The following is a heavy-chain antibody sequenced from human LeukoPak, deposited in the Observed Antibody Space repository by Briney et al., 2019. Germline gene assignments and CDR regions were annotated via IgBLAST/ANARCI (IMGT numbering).Heavy chain of an antibody. J-gene: IGHJ3*02. D-gene: IGHD2-8*02. CDR3: ARGARVEYGSLEGDAFDI. V-gene: IGHV1-69*13. CDR1: GGTFSSYA. Sequence: ASVKVSCKASGGTFSSYAISWVRQAPGQGLEWMGGIIPIFGTANYAQKFQGRVTITADESTSTAYMELSSLRSEDTAVYYCARGARVEYGSLEGDAFDIWGQGTMVTVSS. CDR2: IIPIFGTA.